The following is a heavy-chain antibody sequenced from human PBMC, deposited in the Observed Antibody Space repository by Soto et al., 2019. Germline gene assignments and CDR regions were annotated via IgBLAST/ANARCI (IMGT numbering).Heavy chain of an antibody. J-gene: IGHJ4*02. D-gene: IGHD3-3*01. CDR2: MSYSGSVQ. CDR1: GFTLINYN. Sequence: QVQLVESGGGVVQPGRSRRPSCAVSGFTLINYNINWARQAPAKGLEGVAVMSYSGSVQYYADSVKGRFTISRDTSKNTVYLQMNSLRADDTAVYYCAKDLAPGVVINPFDYWGQGTLVTVSS. V-gene: IGHV3-30*18. CDR3: AKDLAPGVVINPFDY.